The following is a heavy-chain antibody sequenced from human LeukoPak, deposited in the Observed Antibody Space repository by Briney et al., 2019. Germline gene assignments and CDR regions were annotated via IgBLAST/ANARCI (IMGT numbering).Heavy chain of an antibody. J-gene: IGHJ3*02. V-gene: IGHV1-24*01. CDR3: ATTPSTYGAFDI. CDR1: GYTLTELS. CDR2: FDPEDGET. D-gene: IGHD2-2*01. Sequence: ASVKVSCKVSGYTLTELSMHWVRQAPGTGLEWMGGFDPEDGETIYAQKFQGRVTMTEDTSTDTAYMELSSLRSEDTAVYYCATTPSTYGAFDIWGQGTMVTVSS.